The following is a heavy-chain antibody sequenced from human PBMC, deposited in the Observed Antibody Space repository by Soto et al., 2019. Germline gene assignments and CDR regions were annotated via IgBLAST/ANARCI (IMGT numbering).Heavy chain of an antibody. D-gene: IGHD3-16*01. J-gene: IGHJ6*02. CDR1: GFTFSNHV. Sequence: GGSLRLSCAASGFTFSNHVMHWVRQAPGKGPEWVAIISYDGRNTYYADSVTGRFTISRDNSKNTLYLQMNSLRPEDTAVYYCEREGGGYFDYYYGREVWGQGTRVTVSS. V-gene: IGHV3-30*04. CDR3: EREGGGYFDYYYGREV. CDR2: ISYDGRNT.